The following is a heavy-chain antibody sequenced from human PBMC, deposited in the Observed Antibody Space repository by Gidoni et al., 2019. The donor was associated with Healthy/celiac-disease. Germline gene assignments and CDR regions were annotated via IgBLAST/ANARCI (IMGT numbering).Heavy chain of an antibody. CDR2: ISSSSSYI. D-gene: IGHD1-26*01. Sequence: EVQLVASGGGLVKPGGSLRLSCAASGFTFSSYSMNWVRQAPGKGLEWVSSISSSSSYIYYADSVKGRFTISRDNAKNSLYLQMNSLRAEDTAVYYCARDEVVGATFDYWGQGTLVTVSS. J-gene: IGHJ4*02. CDR1: GFTFSSYS. CDR3: ARDEVVGATFDY. V-gene: IGHV3-21*01.